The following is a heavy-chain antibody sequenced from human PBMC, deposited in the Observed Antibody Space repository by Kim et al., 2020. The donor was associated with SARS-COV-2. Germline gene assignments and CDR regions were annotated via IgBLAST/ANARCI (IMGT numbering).Heavy chain of an antibody. Sequence: GGSLRLSCAASGFTFSSYEMNWVRQAPGKGLEWVSYISSSGSTIYYADSVKGRFTISRDNAKNSLYLQMNSLRAEDTAVYYCARFPLVGATGAVFDYWGQGTLVTVSS. CDR1: GFTFSSYE. J-gene: IGHJ4*02. V-gene: IGHV3-48*03. D-gene: IGHD1-26*01. CDR3: ARFPLVGATGAVFDY. CDR2: ISSSGSTI.